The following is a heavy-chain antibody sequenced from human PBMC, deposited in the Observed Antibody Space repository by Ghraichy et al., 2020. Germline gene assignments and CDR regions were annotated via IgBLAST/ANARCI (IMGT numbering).Heavy chain of an antibody. CDR3: ARVARPRDYYYGMDV. V-gene: IGHV4-34*01. CDR1: GGSFSGYY. D-gene: IGHD6-6*01. Sequence: SETLSLTCAVYGGSFSGYYWSWIRQPPGKGLEWIGEINHSGSTNYNPSLKSRVTISVDTSKNQFSLKLSSVTAADTAVYYCARVARPRDYYYGMDVWGQGTTVTVSS. CDR2: INHSGST. J-gene: IGHJ6*02.